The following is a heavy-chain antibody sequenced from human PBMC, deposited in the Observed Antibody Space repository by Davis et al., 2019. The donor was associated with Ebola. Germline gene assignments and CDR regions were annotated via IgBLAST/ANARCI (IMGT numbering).Heavy chain of an antibody. CDR2: INHNGST. D-gene: IGHD3-3*01. Sequence: SETLSLPFAVYGGSFRGYYWSRIPQPPGKGLEWVGEINHNGSTHYNPSLKSRVTISVDTSKNQFSLKLSSVTAADTAVYYCARGTIFGVVRYYYYGMDVWGQGTTVTVSS. CDR3: ARGTIFGVVRYYYYGMDV. J-gene: IGHJ6*02. V-gene: IGHV4-34*01. CDR1: GGSFRGYY.